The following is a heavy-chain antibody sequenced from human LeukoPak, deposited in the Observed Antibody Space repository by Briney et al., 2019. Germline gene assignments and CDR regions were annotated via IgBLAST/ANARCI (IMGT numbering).Heavy chain of an antibody. CDR2: IIPIFGTA. V-gene: IGHV1-69*05. CDR1: GGTFSSYA. D-gene: IGHD3-10*01. J-gene: IGHJ6*03. Sequence: SVKVSCKASGGTFSSYAISWVRQAPGQGLEWMGGIIPIFGTANYAQKFQGRVTITTDESTSTAYMELSSLRSEDTAVYYCARGGTYYYGSGFAILNKYYYMDVWGKGTTVTVSS. CDR3: ARGGTYYYGSGFAILNKYYYMDV.